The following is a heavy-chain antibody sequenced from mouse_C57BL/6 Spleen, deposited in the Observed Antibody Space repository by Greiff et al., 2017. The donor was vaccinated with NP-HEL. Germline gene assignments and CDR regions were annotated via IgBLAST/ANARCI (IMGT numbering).Heavy chain of an antibody. CDR2: ISDGGSYT. V-gene: IGHV5-4*01. J-gene: IGHJ2*01. CDR3: ARDRGYYGSDY. Sequence: EVHLVESGGGLVKPGGSLKLSCAASGFTFSSYAMSWVRQTPEKRLEWVATISDGGSYTYYPDNVKGRFTISRDNAKNNLYLQMGHLKSEDTAMYYCARDRGYYGSDYWGQGTTLTVSS. CDR1: GFTFSSYA. D-gene: IGHD1-1*01.